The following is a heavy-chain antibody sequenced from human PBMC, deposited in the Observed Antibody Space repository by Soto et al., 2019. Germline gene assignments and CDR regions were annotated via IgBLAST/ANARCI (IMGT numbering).Heavy chain of an antibody. CDR3: AKRDRLVGATGLGSFDP. D-gene: IGHD1-26*01. CDR2: ISYDGSNK. Sequence: HPGGSLRLSCAASGFTFSSYGMHWVRQAPGKGLEWVAVISYDGSNKYYADSVKGRFTISRDNSKNTLYLQMNSLRAEDTAVYYCAKRDRLVGATGLGSFDPWGQGTLVTVSS. CDR1: GFTFSSYG. J-gene: IGHJ5*02. V-gene: IGHV3-30*18.